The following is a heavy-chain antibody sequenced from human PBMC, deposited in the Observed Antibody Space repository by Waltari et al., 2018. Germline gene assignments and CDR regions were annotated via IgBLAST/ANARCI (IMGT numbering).Heavy chain of an antibody. D-gene: IGHD3-22*01. CDR1: GFTFSNAW. Sequence: EVQLVESGGGLVKPGGSLRLSCAASGFTFSNAWMSWVRRAPGKGLEWVGRIKSKTDGGTTDYAAPVKGRFTISRDDSKNTLYLQMNSLKTEDTAVYYCTTNFYDSSGYYYYYWGQGTLVTVSS. V-gene: IGHV3-15*01. CDR2: IKSKTDGGTT. CDR3: TTNFYDSSGYYYYY. J-gene: IGHJ4*02.